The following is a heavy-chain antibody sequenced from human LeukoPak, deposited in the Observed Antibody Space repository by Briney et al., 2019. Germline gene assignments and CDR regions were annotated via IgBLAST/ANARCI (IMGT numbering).Heavy chain of an antibody. J-gene: IGHJ3*02. V-gene: IGHV4-59*01. CDR3: ARDRPYDILTGYDAFDI. CDR2: IYYSGST. D-gene: IGHD3-9*01. CDR1: GVSISSYY. Sequence: SETLSLTCTVSGVSISSYYWSWIRQPPGKGLEWIGYIYYSGSTNYNPSLKSRVTISVDTSKNQFSLKLSSVTAADTAVYYCARDRPYDILTGYDAFDIWGQGTMVTVSS.